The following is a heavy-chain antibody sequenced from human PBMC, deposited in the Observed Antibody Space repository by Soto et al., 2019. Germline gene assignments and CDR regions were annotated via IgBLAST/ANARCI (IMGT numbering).Heavy chain of an antibody. D-gene: IGHD3-22*01. V-gene: IGHV3-74*03. J-gene: IGHJ4*02. CDR1: GFTFSRHW. Sequence: EVQLVESGGGLVQPGGSLRLSCVASGFTFSRHWMHWVRQVPEKGLVWVSRINGDGSQTTYADSVRGRLTISRDNAKNTVYLQMNNLRVEDTAVYYCAGDSPHDSTVAGDYWGQGTLVTVSS. CDR3: AGDSPHDSTVAGDY. CDR2: INGDGSQT.